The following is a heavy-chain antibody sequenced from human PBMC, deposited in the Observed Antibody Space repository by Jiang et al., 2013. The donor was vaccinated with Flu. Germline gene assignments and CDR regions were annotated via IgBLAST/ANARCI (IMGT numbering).Heavy chain of an antibody. CDR1: GGSISSGGYY. CDR2: IYYSGST. D-gene: IGHD1-7*01. Sequence: LLKPSQTLSLTCTVSGGSISSGGYYWSWIRQHPGKGLEWIGYIYYSGSTYYNPSLKSRVTISVDTSKNQFSLKLSSVTAADTAVYYCARAFAGPTTPDKGARKKNWFDPWGQGTLVTVSS. V-gene: IGHV4-31*03. CDR3: ARAFAGPTTPDKGARKKNWFDP. J-gene: IGHJ5*02.